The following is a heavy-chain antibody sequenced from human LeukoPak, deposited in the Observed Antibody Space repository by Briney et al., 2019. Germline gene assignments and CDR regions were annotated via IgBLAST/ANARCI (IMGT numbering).Heavy chain of an antibody. CDR3: ARDMGWTFDY. D-gene: IGHD3/OR15-3a*01. Sequence: GGPLRLSCAASGFTFSSYAMHWVRQAPGKGLEWVAVISYDGSNKYCADSVKGRFTISRDNSKNTLYLQMNSLRAEDTAVYYCARDMGWTFDYGGRGTLVTVSS. J-gene: IGHJ4*02. CDR1: GFTFSSYA. V-gene: IGHV3-30-3*01. CDR2: ISYDGSNK.